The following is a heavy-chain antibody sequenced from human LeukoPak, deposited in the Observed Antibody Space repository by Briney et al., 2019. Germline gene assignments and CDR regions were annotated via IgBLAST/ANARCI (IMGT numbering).Heavy chain of an antibody. Sequence: SETLSLTCTVSGGSISSYYWSWIRHPPGKGLEWIGYIYYSGSTNYNPSLKSRVTISVDTSKNQFSLKLSSVTAADTAVYYCARGGYSSSWYRTPLDYWGQGTLVTVSS. CDR1: GGSISSYY. V-gene: IGHV4-59*01. D-gene: IGHD6-13*01. CDR2: IYYSGST. J-gene: IGHJ4*02. CDR3: ARGGYSSSWYRTPLDY.